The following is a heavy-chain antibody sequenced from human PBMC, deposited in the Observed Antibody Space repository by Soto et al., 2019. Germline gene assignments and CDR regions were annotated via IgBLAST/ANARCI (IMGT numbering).Heavy chain of an antibody. V-gene: IGHV4-59*08. D-gene: IGHD1-7*01. J-gene: IGHJ4*02. Sequence: SETLSLTCTVSGGSISSYYCSWIRQPPGKGLEWIGYIYYSGSTNYNPSLKSRVTISVDTSKNQFSLKLSSVTAADTAVYYCARLLTGPRDYFDYWGQGTLVTVSS. CDR2: IYYSGST. CDR3: ARLLTGPRDYFDY. CDR1: GGSISSYY.